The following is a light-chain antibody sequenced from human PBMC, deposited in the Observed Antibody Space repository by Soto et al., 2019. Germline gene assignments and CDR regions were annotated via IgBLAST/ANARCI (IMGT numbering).Light chain of an antibody. V-gene: IGLV1-44*01. CDR2: SNN. CDR1: FSNIGSNP. CDR3: AAWDGSLKGYV. Sequence: QSVLTQPPSASGTPGQRVTISCSGSFSNIGSNPVNWYQQLPGTAPKLLIYSNNQRPSGVPDRFSGSKSGTSASLAISGLQSKDEADYYCAAWDGSLKGYVFGTGTKVTVL. J-gene: IGLJ1*01.